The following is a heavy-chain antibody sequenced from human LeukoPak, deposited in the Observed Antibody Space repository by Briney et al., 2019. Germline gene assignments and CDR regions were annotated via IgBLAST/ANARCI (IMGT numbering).Heavy chain of an antibody. CDR3: ARDPWDYYNGSGEPYYFDY. D-gene: IGHD3-10*01. CDR2: IYPSRST. CDR1: GGSISSGGYY. J-gene: IGHJ4*02. V-gene: IGHV4-30-2*01. Sequence: PSQTLSLTCTVSGGSISSGGYYWSWIRQPPGKGLEWIGTIYPSRSTYYSPSLKSRVTISVDTSKNQFSLKLTSVTAADTAVYYCARDPWDYYNGSGEPYYFDYWGQGTLVTVSS.